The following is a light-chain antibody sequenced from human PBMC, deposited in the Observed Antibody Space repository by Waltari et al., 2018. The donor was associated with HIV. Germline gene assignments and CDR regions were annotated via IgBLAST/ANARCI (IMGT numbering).Light chain of an antibody. CDR2: GAS. CDR1: EDIVTF. J-gene: IGKJ2*01. Sequence: IQMSQSPSSLSASMSDKITITCQANEDIVTFLNWYQQKPGKATKLLIYGASNLQSGVPSRFSGSGSGTFFSLTITSPRPEDAAIYYCQQFRSLPLTFGQGTKLDIK. CDR3: QQFRSLPLT. V-gene: IGKV1-33*01.